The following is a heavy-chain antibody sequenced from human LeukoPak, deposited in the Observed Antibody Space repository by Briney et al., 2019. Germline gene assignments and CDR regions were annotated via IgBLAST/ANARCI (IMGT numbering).Heavy chain of an antibody. Sequence: SETLSLTCTVSGGSISSSSYYWDWIRQPPGKGLEWIGSIYYSGSTYYNPSLKSRVTISVDTSKNQFSLKLSSVTAADTAVYYCARHSFYSYGFGYWGQGTLVTVSS. CDR1: GGSISSSSYY. CDR3: ARHSFYSYGFGY. D-gene: IGHD5-18*01. V-gene: IGHV4-39*01. J-gene: IGHJ4*02. CDR2: IYYSGST.